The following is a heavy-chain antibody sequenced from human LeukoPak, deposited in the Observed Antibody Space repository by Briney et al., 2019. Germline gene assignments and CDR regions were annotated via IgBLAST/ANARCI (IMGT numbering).Heavy chain of an antibody. Sequence: PSETLSLTCGVYGGSISDWYWNWIRQPPGKGLEWIGEINHSGNANYNPSLKSRVTMSIDTSKNQFSLKLSSVTAADTAVYYCARGTGTSYFDYWGQGTLVTVSS. CDR3: ARGTGTSYFDY. D-gene: IGHD1-1*01. J-gene: IGHJ4*02. CDR2: INHSGNA. CDR1: GGSISDWY. V-gene: IGHV4-34*01.